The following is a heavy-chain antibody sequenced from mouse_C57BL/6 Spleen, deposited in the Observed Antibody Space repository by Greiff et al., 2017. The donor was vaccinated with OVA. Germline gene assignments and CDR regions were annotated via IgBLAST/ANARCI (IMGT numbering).Heavy chain of an antibody. D-gene: IGHD1-1*01. V-gene: IGHV5-17*01. CDR2: ISSGSSTI. CDR1: GFTFSDYG. CDR3: ARYYYGSSSFDY. J-gene: IGHJ2*01. Sequence: DVMLVESGGGLVKPGGSLKLSCAASGFTFSDYGMHWVRQAPEKGLEWVAYISSGSSTIYYADTVKGRFTISRDNAKNTLFLQMTSLRSEDTAMYYCARYYYGSSSFDYWGQGTTLTVSS.